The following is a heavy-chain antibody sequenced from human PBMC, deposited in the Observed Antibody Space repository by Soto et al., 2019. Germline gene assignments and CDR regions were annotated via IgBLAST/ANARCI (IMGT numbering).Heavy chain of an antibody. J-gene: IGHJ6*02. V-gene: IGHV1-46*01. D-gene: IGHD3-10*01. CDR3: ARDQWNYGSGSYPYYYQGMAV. CDR1: FACKS. Sequence: FACKSMWSVCQATGKGLEWTGIINPSGGSTSYAQKFQGRVTMTRDTSTSTVYMELSSLRAEDTALYYCARDQWNYGSGSYPYYYQGMAVWGQGTTVPV. CDR2: INPSGGST.